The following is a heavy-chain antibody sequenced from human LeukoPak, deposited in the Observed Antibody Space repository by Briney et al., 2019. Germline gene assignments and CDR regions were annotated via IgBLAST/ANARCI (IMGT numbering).Heavy chain of an antibody. D-gene: IGHD3-16*02. Sequence: GGSLRLSCAASGFTFSSYSMNWVRQAPGKGLEWVSYISSSSSTIYYADSVKGRFTISRDNAKNSLNLQMNSLRAEDTAVYYCVRVRLGELSTIDYWGQGTVVTVSS. CDR1: GFTFSSYS. CDR2: ISSSSSTI. J-gene: IGHJ4*02. V-gene: IGHV3-48*04. CDR3: VRVRLGELSTIDY.